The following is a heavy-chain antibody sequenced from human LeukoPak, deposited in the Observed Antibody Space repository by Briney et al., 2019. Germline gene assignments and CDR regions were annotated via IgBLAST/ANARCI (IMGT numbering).Heavy chain of an antibody. CDR3: GRDSLGGDY. Sequence: GRSLRFSCAASGFSFSTFGMHWARRAPGEGLEWVAVIRNDGSKKFYAESVKGRFTNSRDNSQNTLYLQMNRLRAEDTAVYYCGRDSLGGDYWGQGTLVTVSS. J-gene: IGHJ4*02. CDR2: IRNDGSKK. CDR1: GFSFSTFG. D-gene: IGHD3-16*01. V-gene: IGHV3-33*08.